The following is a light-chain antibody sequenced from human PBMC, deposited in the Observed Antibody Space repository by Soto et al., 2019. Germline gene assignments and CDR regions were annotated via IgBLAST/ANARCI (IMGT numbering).Light chain of an antibody. V-gene: IGLV3-1*01. CDR2: QDS. J-gene: IGLJ2*01. CDR3: QAWDSSTVV. Sequence: SYELTQPPSVSVSLGQTASITCSGDKLGDKYACWYQQKPGQSPVLVIYQDSKRHSGIPERFSGSNSGNTATLTISGTQAMDEADYYCQAWDSSTVVFGGGTKVTVL. CDR1: KLGDKY.